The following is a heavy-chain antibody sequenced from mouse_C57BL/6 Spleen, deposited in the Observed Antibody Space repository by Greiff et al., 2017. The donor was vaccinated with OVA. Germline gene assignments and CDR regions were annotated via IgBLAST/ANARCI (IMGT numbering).Heavy chain of an antibody. D-gene: IGHD1-1*01. Sequence: VQLKQSGPELVKPGASVKISCKASGYTFTDYYMNWVKQSHGKSLEWTGDINPNNGGTSYNQKFKGKATLTVDKSSSTAYMELRSLTSEDSAVYYCALYGSSYWYFDVWGTGTTVTVSS. J-gene: IGHJ1*03. CDR2: INPNNGGT. V-gene: IGHV1-26*01. CDR3: ALYGSSYWYFDV. CDR1: GYTFTDYY.